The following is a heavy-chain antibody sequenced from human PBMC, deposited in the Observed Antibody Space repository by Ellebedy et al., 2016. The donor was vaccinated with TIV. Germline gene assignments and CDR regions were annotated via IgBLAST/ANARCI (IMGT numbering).Heavy chain of an antibody. D-gene: IGHD3-22*01. J-gene: IGHJ4*02. V-gene: IGHV3-49*03. CDR1: GFTFGDYA. CDR2: IRSKAYGGTT. CDR3: TTDWRAHSSGYNSPFDY. Sequence: PGGSLRLSCTASGFTFGDYAMSWFRQAPGKGLEWVGFIRSKAYGGTTEYAASVKGRFTISRDDSKNTLYLQMNSLKTEDTAVYYGTTDWRAHSSGYNSPFDYWGQGTLVTVSS.